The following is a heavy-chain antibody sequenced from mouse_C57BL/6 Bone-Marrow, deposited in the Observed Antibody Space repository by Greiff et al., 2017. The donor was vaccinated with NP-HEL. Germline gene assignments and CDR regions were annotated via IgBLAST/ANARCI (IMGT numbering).Heavy chain of an antibody. Sequence: EVQLQQSGTVLARPGASVKMSCKTSGYTFTSYWMHWVKQRPGQGLEWIGAIYPGNSDTSYNQKFKGKAKLNAVPSASTADMELSSLTNEDSAVYYCTRWNGSSPSYWYFDVWGTVTTGTVSS. CDR1: GYTFTSYW. V-gene: IGHV1-5*01. CDR3: TRWNGSSPSYWYFDV. CDR2: IYPGNSDT. D-gene: IGHD1-1*01. J-gene: IGHJ1*03.